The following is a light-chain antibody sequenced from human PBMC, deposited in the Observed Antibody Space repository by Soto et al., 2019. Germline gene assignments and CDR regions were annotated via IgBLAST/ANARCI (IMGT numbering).Light chain of an antibody. CDR2: AAS. Sequence: DIQMTQSPSTLSASVGDGVTITCRASQNISVWLAWYQQKPGKAPKLLIYAASSLQSGVPSRFSGSGSGTDFTLTISSLQPEDFATYYCQLSYNSLFTFGPGTKVEIK. CDR3: QLSYNSLFT. CDR1: QNISVW. V-gene: IGKV1-39*01. J-gene: IGKJ3*01.